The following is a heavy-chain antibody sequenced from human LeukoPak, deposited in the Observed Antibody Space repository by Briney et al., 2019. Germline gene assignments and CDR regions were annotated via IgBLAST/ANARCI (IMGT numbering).Heavy chain of an antibody. CDR3: AKEHGDYYVEYFQH. J-gene: IGHJ1*01. D-gene: IGHD4-17*01. Sequence: GGSLRLSCAASGFTFGDYSMSWVRQAPGKGLEWVSAISGSGGSTYYADSVKGRFTISRDNSKNTLYLQMNSLRAEDTAVYYCAKEHGDYYVEYFQHWGQGTLVTVSS. CDR1: GFTFGDYS. CDR2: ISGSGGST. V-gene: IGHV3-23*01.